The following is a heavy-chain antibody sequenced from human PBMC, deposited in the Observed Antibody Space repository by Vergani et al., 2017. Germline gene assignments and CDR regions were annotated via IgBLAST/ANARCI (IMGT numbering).Heavy chain of an antibody. CDR1: GGSFSGYY. CDR2: INHSGST. CDR3: ARLRSHGSGNRDAFDI. J-gene: IGHJ3*02. Sequence: QVQLQQWGAGLLKPSETLSLTCAVYGGSFSGYYWSWIRQPPGKGLEWIGEINHSGSTNYNPSLKSRVTISVDTSKNQFSLKLSSVTAADTAVYYCARLRSHGSGNRDAFDIWGQGTMVTVSS. D-gene: IGHD3-10*01. V-gene: IGHV4-34*01.